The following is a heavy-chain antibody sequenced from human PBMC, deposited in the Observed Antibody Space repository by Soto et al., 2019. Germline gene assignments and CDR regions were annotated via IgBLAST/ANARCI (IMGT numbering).Heavy chain of an antibody. CDR1: GGSISSGGYY. V-gene: IGHV4-31*03. Sequence: TLSLTCTVSGGSISSGGYYWSWIRQHPGKGLEWIGYIYYSGSTYYNPSLKSRVTISVDTSKNQFSLKLSSVTAADTAVYYCARDLGLAVVPAAEGLDYYYYGMDVWGQGTKVTVSS. J-gene: IGHJ6*02. CDR3: ARDLGLAVVPAAEGLDYYYYGMDV. D-gene: IGHD2-2*01. CDR2: IYYSGST.